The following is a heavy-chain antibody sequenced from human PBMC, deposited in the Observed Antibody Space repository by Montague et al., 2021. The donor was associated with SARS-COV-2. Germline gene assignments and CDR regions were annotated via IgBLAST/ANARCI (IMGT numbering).Heavy chain of an antibody. Sequence: SETLSLTCAVYGGSFSDYYWNWIRQPPGKGLEWIGEIYHSGTTSYNPSLKSRGTMSVDTSKNQFSLKLTSVTAADTAVYFCARGSVCLRMVYTRHRDCFDRWGQGTLVTVSS. CDR3: ARGSVCLRMVYTRHRDCFDR. CDR1: GGSFSDYY. D-gene: IGHD2-8*01. CDR2: IYHSGTT. J-gene: IGHJ5*02. V-gene: IGHV4-34*01.